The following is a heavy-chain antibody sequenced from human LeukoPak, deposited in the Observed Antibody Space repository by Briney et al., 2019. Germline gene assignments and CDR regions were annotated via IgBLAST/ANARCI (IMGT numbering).Heavy chain of an antibody. Sequence: GASVKLSCKASGYTFTSYDINWVRQATGQGLEWMGWMNPNSGNTGYAQKFQGRVTMTRNTSISTAYMELSSLRSEDTAVYCCARGSSSSEDWYFDLWGRGTLVTVSS. CDR3: ARGSSSSEDWYFDL. CDR2: MNPNSGNT. J-gene: IGHJ2*01. CDR1: GYTFTSYD. V-gene: IGHV1-8*01. D-gene: IGHD6-6*01.